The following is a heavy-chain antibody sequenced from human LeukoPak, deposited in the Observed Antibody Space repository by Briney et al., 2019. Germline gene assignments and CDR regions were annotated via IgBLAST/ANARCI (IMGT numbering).Heavy chain of an antibody. CDR3: ASLGAGTTDFDY. CDR1: GFTFGDYG. V-gene: IGHV3-20*04. J-gene: IGHJ4*02. Sequence: PGGSLRLSCAASGFTFGDYGMSWVRQAPGKGLEWVSGINWNGGSTGYADSVKGRFTISRDNAKNSLYLQMNSLRAEDTALYYCASLGAGTTDFDYWGQGTLVTVSS. CDR2: INWNGGST. D-gene: IGHD1-7*01.